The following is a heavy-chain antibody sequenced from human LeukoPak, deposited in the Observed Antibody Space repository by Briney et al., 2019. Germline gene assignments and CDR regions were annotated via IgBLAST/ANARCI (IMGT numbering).Heavy chain of an antibody. V-gene: IGHV3-11*01. D-gene: IGHD2-2*01. Sequence: GGSLRLSCAASGFTFSDYYMSWIRQAPGKGLEWVSYISSSGSTIYYADSVKGRFTISRDNAKNSLYLQMNSLRAEDTAVYYCAREPRDIVVVPAAMNWFDPWGQGTLVTVSS. CDR2: ISSSGSTI. CDR1: GFTFSDYY. CDR3: AREPRDIVVVPAAMNWFDP. J-gene: IGHJ5*02.